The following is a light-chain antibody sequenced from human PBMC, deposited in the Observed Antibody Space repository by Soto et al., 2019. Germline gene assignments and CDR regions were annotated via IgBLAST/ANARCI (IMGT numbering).Light chain of an antibody. Sequence: IVMTQSPATLSVSLGERATLSCRPSQSVSSNLALYQQKPGQAPRLLIFGASTRATGIPARFSGSGSGTEFTLTISSLQSEDFAVYYCQQYNNWPPWTFGQGTKVEIK. CDR3: QQYNNWPPWT. V-gene: IGKV3-15*01. CDR1: QSVSSN. CDR2: GAS. J-gene: IGKJ1*01.